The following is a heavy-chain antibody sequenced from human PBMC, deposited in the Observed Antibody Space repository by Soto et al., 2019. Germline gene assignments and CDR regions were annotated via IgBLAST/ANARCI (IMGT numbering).Heavy chain of an antibody. CDR3: ARGKAYYDFWSGARIMDV. Sequence: SETLSLTCTVSGGSISSGDYYWSWIRQPPGKGLEWIGYIYYSGSTYYNPSLKSRVTISVDTSKNQFSLKLSSVTAADTAVYYCARGKAYYDFWSGARIMDVWGQGTTVTVSS. D-gene: IGHD3-3*01. J-gene: IGHJ6*02. V-gene: IGHV4-30-4*01. CDR1: GGSISSGDYY. CDR2: IYYSGST.